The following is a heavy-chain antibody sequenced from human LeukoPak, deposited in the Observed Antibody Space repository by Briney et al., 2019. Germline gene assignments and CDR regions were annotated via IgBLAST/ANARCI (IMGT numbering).Heavy chain of an antibody. CDR2: ISAYNGNT. CDR1: GYTFTSYG. D-gene: IGHD3-3*01. J-gene: IGHJ4*02. Sequence: ASVKVSCKASGYTFTSYGISWVRQAPGQGLEWMGRISAYNGNTNYAQKLQGRVTMTTDTSTSTAYMELRSLRSDDTAVYYCARALRFLEWLSNLGYWGQGTLVTVSS. V-gene: IGHV1-18*01. CDR3: ARALRFLEWLSNLGY.